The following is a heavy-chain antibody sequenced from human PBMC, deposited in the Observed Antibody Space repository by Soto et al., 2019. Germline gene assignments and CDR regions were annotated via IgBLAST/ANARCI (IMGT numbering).Heavy chain of an antibody. Sequence: GGSLRLSCAASGFTFSSYGMHWVRQAPGKGLEWVAVIWYDGSNKYYADSVKGRFTISRDNSKNTLYLQMNSLRAEDTAVYYCAYIVVVPAYQFDYWGQGTLVTVSS. D-gene: IGHD2-2*01. J-gene: IGHJ4*02. CDR1: GFTFSSYG. CDR3: AYIVVVPAYQFDY. V-gene: IGHV3-33*01. CDR2: IWYDGSNK.